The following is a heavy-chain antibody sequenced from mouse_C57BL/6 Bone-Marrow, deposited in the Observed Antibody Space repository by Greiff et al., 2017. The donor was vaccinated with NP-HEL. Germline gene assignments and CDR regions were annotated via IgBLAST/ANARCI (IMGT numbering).Heavy chain of an antibody. J-gene: IGHJ1*03. CDR3: TTGGSRRDFEV. Sequence: EVQLQESGAELVRPGASVKLSCTASGFNIKDDYMHWVKQRPEQGLEWIGWIDPENGDTEYASKFQGKATITADTSSNTAYLQLSSLTSEDTAVYYCTTGGSRRDFEVWGTGTTVTVSS. D-gene: IGHD1-1*01. CDR1: GFNIKDDY. V-gene: IGHV14-4*01. CDR2: IDPENGDT.